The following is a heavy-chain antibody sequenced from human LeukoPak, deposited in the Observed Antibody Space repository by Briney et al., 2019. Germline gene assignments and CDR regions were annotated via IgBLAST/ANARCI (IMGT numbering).Heavy chain of an antibody. CDR1: GGTFSSYA. D-gene: IGHD1-26*01. Sequence: SVKVSCKASGGTFSSYANSWVRQAPGQGLEWMGGIIPIFGTANYAQKFRGRVTITADESTSTAYMELSSLRSEDTAVYYCARSALVGAFDYWGQGTLVTVSS. CDR3: ARSALVGAFDY. J-gene: IGHJ4*02. V-gene: IGHV1-69*13. CDR2: IIPIFGTA.